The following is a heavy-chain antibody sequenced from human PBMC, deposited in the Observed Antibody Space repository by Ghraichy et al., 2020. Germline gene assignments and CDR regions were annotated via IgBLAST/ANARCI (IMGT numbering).Heavy chain of an antibody. J-gene: IGHJ3*02. CDR2: IYNSGST. Sequence: SETLSLTCTVTSGSISRYYWSWIRQPPGQGLEWIGYIYNSGSTNYNPSLKSRVTMSVETSKNQFSLKLSSVTAADTAVYYCATYYYDSSGYLGVDAFDIWGQGTMVTVSS. CDR1: SGSISRYY. D-gene: IGHD3-22*01. V-gene: IGHV4-59*08. CDR3: ATYYYDSSGYLGVDAFDI.